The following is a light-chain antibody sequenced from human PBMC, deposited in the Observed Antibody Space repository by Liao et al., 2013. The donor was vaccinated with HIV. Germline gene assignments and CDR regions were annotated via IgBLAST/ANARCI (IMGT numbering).Light chain of an antibody. J-gene: IGLJ3*02. CDR3: QAWDSNSWV. V-gene: IGLV3-1*01. CDR1: KLGDKY. Sequence: SYELTQPLSVSVSPGQTASVTCSGDKLGDKYVSWYQQRPGQSPVLVIYEDTKRPSGIPERFSGSNSGDTATLTVSGTQAMDEADYYCQAWDSNSWVFGGGTKLTVL. CDR2: EDT.